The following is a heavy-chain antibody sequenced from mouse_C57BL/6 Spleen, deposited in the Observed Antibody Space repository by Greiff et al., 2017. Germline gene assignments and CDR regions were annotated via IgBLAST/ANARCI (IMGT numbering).Heavy chain of an antibody. V-gene: IGHV1-52*01. CDR2: IDPSDSET. CDR3: ARFVDYSNYGYAMDY. J-gene: IGHJ4*01. CDR1: GYTFTSYW. Sequence: QVHVKQSGAELVRPGSSVKLSCKASGYTFTSYWMHWVKQRPIQGLEWIGNIDPSDSETHYNQKFKDKATLTVDKSSSTAYMQLSSLTSEDSAVYYCARFVDYSNYGYAMDYWGQGTSVTVSS. D-gene: IGHD2-5*01.